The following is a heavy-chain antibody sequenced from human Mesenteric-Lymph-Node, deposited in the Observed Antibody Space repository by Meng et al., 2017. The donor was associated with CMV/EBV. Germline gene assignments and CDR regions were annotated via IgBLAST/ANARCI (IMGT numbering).Heavy chain of an antibody. CDR1: GYTFTSYY. CDR2: IYPSGGTT. V-gene: IGHV1-46*01. Sequence: ASVKVSCKAFGYTFTSYYIHWMRQAPGQGLEWMGIIYPSGGTTFYAQKFQGRVTMTRDTSTGTVYMELSSLTSEDTAVYYCARDISVNYFDYWGQGTLVTVSS. J-gene: IGHJ4*02. CDR3: ARDISVNYFDY. D-gene: IGHD3-3*02.